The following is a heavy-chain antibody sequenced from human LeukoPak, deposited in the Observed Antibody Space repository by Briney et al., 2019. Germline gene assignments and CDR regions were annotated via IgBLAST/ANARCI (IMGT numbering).Heavy chain of an antibody. CDR3: GTGWAVDF. Sequence: GGSLRLSCAASGFTLSNHWMTWVRQAPGKGLECVAIIKQDGSEKYYVDSVKGRFTISRDNAKNSLYLQMNSLRAEDTAVYYCGTGWAVDFWGQGTLVTVSS. D-gene: IGHD5-24*01. CDR1: GFTLSNHW. J-gene: IGHJ4*02. V-gene: IGHV3-7*01. CDR2: IKQDGSEK.